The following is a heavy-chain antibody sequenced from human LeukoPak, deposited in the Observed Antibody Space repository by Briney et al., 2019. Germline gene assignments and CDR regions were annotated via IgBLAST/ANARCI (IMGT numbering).Heavy chain of an antibody. Sequence: PSETLSLTCAVYGGSFSGYYWSWIRQPPGKGLAWIGEINHSGSTNYNPSLKSRVTISVDTSKNQFSLKLSSVTAADTAVYYCARGPGQSSGWYDFDYWGQGTLVTVSS. CDR1: GGSFSGYY. J-gene: IGHJ4*02. CDR3: ARGPGQSSGWYDFDY. V-gene: IGHV4-34*01. CDR2: INHSGST. D-gene: IGHD6-19*01.